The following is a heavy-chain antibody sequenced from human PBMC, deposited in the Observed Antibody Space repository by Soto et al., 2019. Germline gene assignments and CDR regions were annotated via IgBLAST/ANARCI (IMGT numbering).Heavy chain of an antibody. D-gene: IGHD3-3*01. Sequence: SETLSLTCAVYGGSFSGYYWSWIRQPPGKGLEWIGEINHSGSTNYNPSLKSRVTISVDTSKNQFSLKLSSVTAADTAVYYCARVLRFLEWLFSSDYYYYMDVWGKGTTVTV. J-gene: IGHJ6*03. CDR3: ARVLRFLEWLFSSDYYYYMDV. V-gene: IGHV4-34*01. CDR1: GGSFSGYY. CDR2: INHSGST.